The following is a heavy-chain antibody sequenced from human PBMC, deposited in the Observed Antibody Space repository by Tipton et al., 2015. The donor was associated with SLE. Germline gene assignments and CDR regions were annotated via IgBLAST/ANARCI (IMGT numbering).Heavy chain of an antibody. CDR1: GFTFDDYG. V-gene: IGHV3-20*04. Sequence: SLRLSCAASGFTFDDYGMSWVRQAPGKGLEWVSGINWNGGSTGYADSVKGRFTISRDNAKNSLYLQMNSLRAEDTVLYYCARDPSYGDYEFDYWGQGTLVTVSS. CDR3: ARDPSYGDYEFDY. D-gene: IGHD4-17*01. CDR2: INWNGGST. J-gene: IGHJ4*02.